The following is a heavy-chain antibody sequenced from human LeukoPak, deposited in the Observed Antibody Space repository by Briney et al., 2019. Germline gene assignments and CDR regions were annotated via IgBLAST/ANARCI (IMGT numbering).Heavy chain of an antibody. J-gene: IGHJ4*02. V-gene: IGHV4-4*07. CDR1: GGSISSYY. D-gene: IGHD3-10*01. CDR2: IYTSGST. Sequence: SETPSLTCTVSGGSISSYYWSWIRQPAGKGLEWIGRIYTSGSTNYNPSLKSRVTMSVDTSKNQFSLKLSSVTAADTAVYYCARGYTPIRGVIIIADYFDYWGQGTLVTVSS. CDR3: ARGYTPIRGVIIIADYFDY.